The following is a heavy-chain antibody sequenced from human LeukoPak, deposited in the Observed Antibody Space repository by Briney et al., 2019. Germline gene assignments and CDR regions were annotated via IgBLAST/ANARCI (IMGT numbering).Heavy chain of an antibody. D-gene: IGHD3-16*01. V-gene: IGHV3-7*01. CDR3: AKFGSRAWFDP. Sequence: PGGSLRLSCAASGFTFSTYWMSWVRQAPGKGLEWVANINQEGIEKYYVGSVKGRFTISRDNTNLYLQMNSLRAEDTAVYYCAKFGSRAWFDPWGQGILVTVSS. J-gene: IGHJ5*02. CDR2: INQEGIEK. CDR1: GFTFSTYW.